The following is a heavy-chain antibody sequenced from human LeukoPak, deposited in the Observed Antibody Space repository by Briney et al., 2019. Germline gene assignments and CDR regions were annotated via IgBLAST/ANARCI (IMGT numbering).Heavy chain of an antibody. J-gene: IGHJ4*02. V-gene: IGHV3-23*01. CDR3: VRRGDASSGWGDHDY. CDR1: GFTFNRNA. CDR2: IGGSGDKT. Sequence: GGSLRLSCAASGFTFNRNAISWVGQAPGKGLEGVSTIGGSGDKTFYADSVKGRFTISRDNSKNMLHLQMSSLTGEDTALYYCVRRGDASSGWGDHDYWGQGALVTVSS. D-gene: IGHD6-19*01.